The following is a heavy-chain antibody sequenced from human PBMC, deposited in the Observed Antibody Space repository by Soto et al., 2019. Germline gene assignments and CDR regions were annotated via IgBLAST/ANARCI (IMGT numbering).Heavy chain of an antibody. CDR2: IIPIFGTA. J-gene: IGHJ6*02. D-gene: IGHD3-22*01. V-gene: IGHV1-69*13. Sequence: SVKVSCKASGGTFSSYAISWVRQAPGQGLEWMGGIIPIFGTANYAQKFQGRVTITADESTSTAYMELSSLRSEDTAVYYCARDLGRVPYYYDSSGYPGDYYYGMDVWG. CDR1: GGTFSSYA. CDR3: ARDLGRVPYYYDSSGYPGDYYYGMDV.